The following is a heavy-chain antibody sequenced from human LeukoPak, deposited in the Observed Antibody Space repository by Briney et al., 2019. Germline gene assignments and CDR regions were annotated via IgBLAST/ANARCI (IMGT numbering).Heavy chain of an antibody. CDR1: GNSITSDF. V-gene: IGHV4-59*08. CDR2: INYSGRS. CDR3: ARLDCLSHECSNY. Sequence: SSETLSLTCIVSGNSITSDFGSWIRQSPGKGLEWIGYINYSGRSEYDPSLKSRVTISVDRSRKRVSLKMRSVTAADTAVYYCARLDCLSHECSNYWAVGALVTVSS. J-gene: IGHJ4*02. D-gene: IGHD2-21*01.